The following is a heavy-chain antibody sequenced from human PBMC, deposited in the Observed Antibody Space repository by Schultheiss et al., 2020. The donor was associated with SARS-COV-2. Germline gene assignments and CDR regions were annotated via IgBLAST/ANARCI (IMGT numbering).Heavy chain of an antibody. Sequence: SQTLSLTCTVSGGSISGGRYYWSWIRQHPGKGLEWIGYIYHSGSTNYNPSLKSRVTISVDTSKNQFSLKLSSVTAADTAVYYCARDRRLEWLEEYDAFDIWGQGTMVTVSS. CDR3: ARDRRLEWLEEYDAFDI. CDR2: IYHSGST. CDR1: GGSISGGRYY. V-gene: IGHV4-61*01. D-gene: IGHD3-3*01. J-gene: IGHJ3*02.